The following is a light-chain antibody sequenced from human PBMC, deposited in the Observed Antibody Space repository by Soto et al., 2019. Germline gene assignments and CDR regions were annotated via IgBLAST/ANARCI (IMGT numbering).Light chain of an antibody. Sequence: EIVLKQSPDTLSLSPGESATLSCRASQGIGRYLAWFQQKPGQAPRLLIYDASTRATGIPARFSGSGSGTDFPLTISSLEPEDFAVYYGQQRSNWPLTFGPGAKVVIK. CDR3: QQRSNWPLT. V-gene: IGKV3-11*01. CDR1: QGIGRY. CDR2: DAS. J-gene: IGKJ3*01.